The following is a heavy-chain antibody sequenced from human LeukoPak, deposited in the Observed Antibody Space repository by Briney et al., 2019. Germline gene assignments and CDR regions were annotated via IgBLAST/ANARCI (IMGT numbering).Heavy chain of an antibody. D-gene: IGHD2-2*02. CDR1: GYTLTELS. Sequence: GASVKVSCKVSGYTLTELSMHWVRQAPGKGLEWMGGFDPEDGETIYAQKFQGRVTMTEDTSTDTAYMELSSLRSEDTAVYYCARGGLGYCSSTSCYSENWFDPWGQGTLVTVSS. CDR2: FDPEDGET. CDR3: ARGGLGYCSSTSCYSENWFDP. J-gene: IGHJ5*02. V-gene: IGHV1-24*01.